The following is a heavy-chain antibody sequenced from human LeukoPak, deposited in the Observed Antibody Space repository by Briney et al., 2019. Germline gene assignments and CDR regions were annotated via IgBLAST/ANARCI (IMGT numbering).Heavy chain of an antibody. V-gene: IGHV3-21*01. Sequence: PGGSLRLSCVASGFTFTSDAMNWVRQAPGKGLEWVSSISSSSSYIYYADSVKGRFTISRDNAKNSLYLQMNSLRAEDTAVYYCARAHTAMVTALSYYFDYWGQGTLVTVSS. J-gene: IGHJ4*02. CDR1: GFTFTSDA. CDR2: ISSSSSYI. D-gene: IGHD5-18*01. CDR3: ARAHTAMVTALSYYFDY.